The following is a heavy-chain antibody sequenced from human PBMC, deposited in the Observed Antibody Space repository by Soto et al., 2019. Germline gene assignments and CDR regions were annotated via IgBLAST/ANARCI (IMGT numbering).Heavy chain of an antibody. D-gene: IGHD6-13*01. J-gene: IGHJ4*02. CDR2: ISYDGSNK. CDR1: GFTFSSYG. CDR3: AKDRAIAAAGQTDY. Sequence: GGSLRLSCAASGFTFSSYGMHWVRQAPGKGLEWVAVISYDGSNKYYADSVKGRFTISRDNSKNTLYLQMNSLRAEDTAVYYCAKDRAIAAAGQTDYWGQGTLVTVSS. V-gene: IGHV3-30*18.